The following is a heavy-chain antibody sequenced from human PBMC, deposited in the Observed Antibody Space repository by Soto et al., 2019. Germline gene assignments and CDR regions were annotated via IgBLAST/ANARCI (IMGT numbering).Heavy chain of an antibody. Sequence: QVQLVQSGAEVKKPGASVKVSCKASGYTFTSYAMYWVRQAPGQRLEWMGWINAGNGNTKYSQKFQGRVTITRDTSASTAYMELSSLRSEDTAVYYCAGGRVVAANLYYYYGMDVWGQGTTVTVSS. V-gene: IGHV1-3*01. D-gene: IGHD2-15*01. CDR3: AGGRVVAANLYYYYGMDV. J-gene: IGHJ6*02. CDR2: INAGNGNT. CDR1: GYTFTSYA.